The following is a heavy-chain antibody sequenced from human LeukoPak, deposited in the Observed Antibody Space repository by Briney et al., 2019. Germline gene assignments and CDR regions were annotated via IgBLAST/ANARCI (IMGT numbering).Heavy chain of an antibody. V-gene: IGHV3-53*01. CDR1: GFTVSSNY. D-gene: IGHD4-17*01. Sequence: PRGSLRLSCAASGFTVSSNYMTWVRQAPGKGLEWVSIISSGGNTYYADSVKGRFTISRDDSKNTLFLQMNSLRAEDTAVYYCARGPPPTRALDIWGRGTMVTVFS. CDR3: ARGPPPTRALDI. CDR2: ISSGGNT. J-gene: IGHJ3*02.